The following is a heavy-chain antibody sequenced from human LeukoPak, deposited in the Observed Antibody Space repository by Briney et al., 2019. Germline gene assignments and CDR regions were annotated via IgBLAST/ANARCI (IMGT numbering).Heavy chain of an antibody. CDR3: ARASGFGVVPK. D-gene: IGHD3-3*01. V-gene: IGHV4-59*10. CDR2: IYTSGST. CDR1: GGSFSGYY. J-gene: IGHJ4*02. Sequence: SETLSLTCAVYGGSFSGYYWSWIRQPAGKGLEWIGRIYTSGSTNYNPSLKSRVTISVDTSKNQFSLKQSSVTAADTAVYYCARASGFGVVPKWGQGTLVTVSS.